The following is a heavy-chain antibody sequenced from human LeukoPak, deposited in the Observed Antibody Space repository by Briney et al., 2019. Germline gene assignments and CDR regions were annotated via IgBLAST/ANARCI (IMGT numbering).Heavy chain of an antibody. J-gene: IGHJ4*02. D-gene: IGHD6-19*01. CDR3: AKQVFSGWGYYFDH. CDR1: GYTFTSYY. Sequence: ASVKVSCKASGYTFTSYYMHWVRQAPGQGLEWMGWINPKSGDTNSAQKFQGRVTMTRDTSISTAYMELSRLRSDDTAVYYCAKQVFSGWGYYFDHWGQGTQVTVSS. V-gene: IGHV1-2*02. CDR2: INPKSGDT.